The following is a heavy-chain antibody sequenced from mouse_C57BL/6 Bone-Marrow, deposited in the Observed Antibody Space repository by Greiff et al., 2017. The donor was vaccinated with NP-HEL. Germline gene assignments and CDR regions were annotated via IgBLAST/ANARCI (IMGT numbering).Heavy chain of an antibody. CDR1: GYTFTSYG. CDR3: AMDGRRFAY. D-gene: IGHD2-3*01. J-gene: IGHJ3*01. Sequence: QVHVKQSGAELARPGASVKLSCKASGYTFTSYGISWVKQRTGQGLEWIGEIYPRSGNTYYNEKFKGKATLTADKSSSTAYMELRSLTSEDSAVYFCAMDGRRFAYWGQGTLVTVSA. V-gene: IGHV1-81*01. CDR2: IYPRSGNT.